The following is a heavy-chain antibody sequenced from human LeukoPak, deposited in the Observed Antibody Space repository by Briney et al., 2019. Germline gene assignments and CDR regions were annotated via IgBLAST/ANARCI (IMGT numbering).Heavy chain of an antibody. J-gene: IGHJ4*02. Sequence: GGSLRLSCAASGFTFDYYAMHWVRQAPGKGLEWVSPISSSSSYIYYADSVKGRFTISRDNAKNSLYLQMNSLRAEDTAVYYCARVTDYDSSGPALSDYWGQGTLVTVSS. CDR3: ARVTDYDSSGPALSDY. CDR2: ISSSSSYI. V-gene: IGHV3-21*01. CDR1: GFTFDYYA. D-gene: IGHD3-22*01.